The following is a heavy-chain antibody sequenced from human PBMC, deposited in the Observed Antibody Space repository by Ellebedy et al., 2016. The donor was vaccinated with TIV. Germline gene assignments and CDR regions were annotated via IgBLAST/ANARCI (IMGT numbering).Heavy chain of an antibody. CDR1: GGSISGSSSY. Sequence: SETLSLTCTVSGGSISGSSSYWGWIRQPPGKGLEWIGNIFDTGSTYYNPSLKSRVIISVDTSKNQFSLKLSSVTAADTAVYYCARSLMIFSFDKCYFDFWGRGTLVTVSS. CDR2: IFDTGST. D-gene: IGHD3/OR15-3a*01. CDR3: ARSLMIFSFDKCYFDF. J-gene: IGHJ2*01. V-gene: IGHV4-39*01.